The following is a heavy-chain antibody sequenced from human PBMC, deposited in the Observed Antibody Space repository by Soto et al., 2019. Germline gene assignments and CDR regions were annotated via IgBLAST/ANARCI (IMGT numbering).Heavy chain of an antibody. CDR3: AMGLAAAGPFDY. D-gene: IGHD6-13*01. CDR1: GFTFSSSA. Sequence: GGSLRLSCAASGFTFSSSAMSWVRQAPGKGLEWVSAISGSGGTTYYADSVKGRFTISRDNSKNTLYLLLHSLRAEDTAVYFCAMGLAAAGPFDYWGQGSLVTVSS. CDR2: ISGSGGTT. V-gene: IGHV3-23*01. J-gene: IGHJ4*02.